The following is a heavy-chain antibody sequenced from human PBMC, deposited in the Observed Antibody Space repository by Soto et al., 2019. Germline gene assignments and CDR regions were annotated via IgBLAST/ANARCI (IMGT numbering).Heavy chain of an antibody. D-gene: IGHD3-22*01. Sequence: SETLSLTCTVSGGSISSSSYYWGWIRQPPGKGLEWIGSIYYSGSTYYNPSLKSRVTISVDTSKNQFSLKLSSVTAADTAVYYCATTSNYYDNRGSYYFDYWGQGTLVTVSS. CDR2: IYYSGST. J-gene: IGHJ4*02. CDR3: ATTSNYYDNRGSYYFDY. V-gene: IGHV4-39*01. CDR1: GGSISSSSYY.